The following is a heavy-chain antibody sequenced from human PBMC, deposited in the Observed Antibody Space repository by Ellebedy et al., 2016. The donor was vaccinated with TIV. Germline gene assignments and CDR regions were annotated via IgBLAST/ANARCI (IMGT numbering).Heavy chain of an antibody. V-gene: IGHV1-18*01. CDR2: ISAYTGNS. D-gene: IGHD1-26*01. Sequence: ASVKVSCKASGYTFTSYVISWVRQAPGQGLEWMAWISAYTGNSNYAQKFQGRVTVTTDTSTSTAYLELRNLKSDDTAVYYCARDMVQGMVARYLWFDYWGQGTLVTISS. CDR1: GYTFTSYV. J-gene: IGHJ4*02. CDR3: ARDMVQGMVARYLWFDY.